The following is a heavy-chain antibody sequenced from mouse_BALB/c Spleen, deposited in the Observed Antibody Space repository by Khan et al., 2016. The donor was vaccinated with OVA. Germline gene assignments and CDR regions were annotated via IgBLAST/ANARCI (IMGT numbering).Heavy chain of an antibody. CDR2: ISSGGSYT. D-gene: IGHD2-1*01. CDR1: GFTFSSFG. V-gene: IGHV5-6*01. J-gene: IGHJ2*01. CDR3: ARQYGNSFFEY. Sequence: EVELVESGGDLVKPGGSLKLSCAASGFTFSSFGMSWIRQTPDKRLEWVATISSGGSYTYYPDSVTGRFTISRDNAKNTLYLQMSSLKSEDTAMYYYARQYGNSFFEYWGQGTTLTVSS.